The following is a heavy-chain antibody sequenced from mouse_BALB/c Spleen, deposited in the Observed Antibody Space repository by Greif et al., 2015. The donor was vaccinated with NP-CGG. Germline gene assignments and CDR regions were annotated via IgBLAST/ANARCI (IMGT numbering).Heavy chain of an antibody. CDR2: ISSGGSYT. CDR3: TRDDYFDY. V-gene: IGHV5-6-4*01. Sequence: EVKLVESGGDLVKPGGSLKLSCAASGFTFSSYTMSWVRQTPEKRLEWVATISSGGSYTYYPDSVKGRFTISRDDAKNTLYLQMSSLKSEDTAMYYCTRDDYFDYWGQGTTLTVSS. J-gene: IGHJ2*01. CDR1: GFTFSSYT.